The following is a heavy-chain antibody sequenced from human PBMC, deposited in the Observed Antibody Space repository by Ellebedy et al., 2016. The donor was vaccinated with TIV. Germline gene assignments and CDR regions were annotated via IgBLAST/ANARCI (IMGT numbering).Heavy chain of an antibody. D-gene: IGHD5-24*01. CDR1: GFTFSSLA. J-gene: IGHJ4*02. CDR2: FSGSGGTT. CDR3: AKDALRRDGYNYKFDY. V-gene: IGHV3-23*01. Sequence: GGSLRLSCAASGFTFSSLAMSWVRQAPGKGLEWVSAFSGSGGTTYYADSVKGRFTVSRDNSKNTLYLQMNSLRAEDTAVYHCAKDALRRDGYNYKFDYWGQGTLVTVSS.